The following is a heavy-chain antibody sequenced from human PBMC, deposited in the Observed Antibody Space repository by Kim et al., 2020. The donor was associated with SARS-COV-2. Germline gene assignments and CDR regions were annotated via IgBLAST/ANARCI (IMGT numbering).Heavy chain of an antibody. Sequence: ASVKVSCKASGYTFTSYGISWVRQAPGQGLEWMGWISAYNGNTNYAQKLQGRVTMTTDTSTSTAYMELRSLRSDDTAVYYCAREGYCSSTSCYMGGQHTNYYYYGMDVWGQGTTVTVSS. J-gene: IGHJ6*02. CDR3: AREGYCSSTSCYMGGQHTNYYYYGMDV. V-gene: IGHV1-18*01. D-gene: IGHD2-2*02. CDR1: GYTFTSYG. CDR2: ISAYNGNT.